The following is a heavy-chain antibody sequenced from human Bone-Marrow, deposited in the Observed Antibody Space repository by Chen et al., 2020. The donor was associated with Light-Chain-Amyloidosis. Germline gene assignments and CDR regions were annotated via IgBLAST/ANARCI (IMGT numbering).Heavy chain of an antibody. CDR2: ISGSGGST. CDR1: GFTFSSYA. CDR3: AKRPPYPSIYGMDV. J-gene: IGHJ6*02. D-gene: IGHD2-21*01. V-gene: IGHV3-23*01. Sequence: EVQLLESGGGLVQPGGSLRLSCAAPGFTFSSYAMSWVRQAPGKGLEWVSGISGSGGSTYYADSVKGRFTISRDNSKNTLYLQMNSLRAEDTAVYYCAKRPPYPSIYGMDVWGQGTTVTVSS.